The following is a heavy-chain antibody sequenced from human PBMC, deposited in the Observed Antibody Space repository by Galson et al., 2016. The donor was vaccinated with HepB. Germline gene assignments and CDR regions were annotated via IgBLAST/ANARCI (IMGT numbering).Heavy chain of an antibody. CDR3: AKDRGDYIWGTYRYTLDAFDV. CDR2: ITSSSNYT. Sequence: SLRLSCAASGFTFNTYTMNWVRQTPGKGLQLVSSITSSSNYTYYPASVKGRFTISRDDSKNSLYLQMNSLRAEDTAIYYCAKDRGDYIWGTYRYTLDAFDVWGQGTMVAVSS. V-gene: IGHV3-21*01. J-gene: IGHJ3*01. D-gene: IGHD3-16*02. CDR1: GFTFNTYT.